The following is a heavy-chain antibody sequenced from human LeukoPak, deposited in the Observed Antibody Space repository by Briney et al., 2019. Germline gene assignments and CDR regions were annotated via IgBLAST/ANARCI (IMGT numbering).Heavy chain of an antibody. Sequence: SETLSLTCAVYGGSFSGYYWSWIRQPPGKGLEWIGEINHSGSTNYNPSLKSRVTISVDTSKNQFSLKLSSVTAADTAVYYCAALGYCSSTSCLGVDYWGQGTLVTVSS. CDR1: GGSFSGYY. CDR3: AALGYCSSTSCLGVDY. D-gene: IGHD2-2*01. CDR2: INHSGST. V-gene: IGHV4-34*01. J-gene: IGHJ4*02.